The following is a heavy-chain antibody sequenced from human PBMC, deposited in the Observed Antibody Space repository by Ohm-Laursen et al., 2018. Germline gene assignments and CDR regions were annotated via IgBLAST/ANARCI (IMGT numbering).Heavy chain of an antibody. J-gene: IGHJ5*02. CDR1: GGSISSYY. CDR2: IYTSGST. D-gene: IGHD5-24*01. CDR3: ARTPSSPGRRGWFDP. Sequence: SDTLSLTCTVSGGSISSYYWSWIRQPAGKGLEWIGRIYTSGSTNYNPSLKSRVTMSVDTSKNQFSLKLSSVTAADTAVYYCARTPSSPGRRGWFDPWGQGTLVTVSS. V-gene: IGHV4-4*07.